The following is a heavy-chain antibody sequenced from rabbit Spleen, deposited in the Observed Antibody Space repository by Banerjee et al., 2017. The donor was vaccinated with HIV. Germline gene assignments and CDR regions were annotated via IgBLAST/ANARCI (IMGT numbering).Heavy chain of an antibody. Sequence: QEQLVESGGGLVQPEGSLTLTCTASGFSFSSSYYMCWVRQAPGKGLEWIACIDAGSGNAYYASWAKGRFTITRSTSLNTVTLQLNSLTGADTATYFCARGSKGGSWDFNLWGQGTLVTVS. CDR1: GFSFSSSYY. D-gene: IGHD7-1*01. J-gene: IGHJ4*01. CDR3: ARGSKGGSWDFNL. V-gene: IGHV1S45*01. CDR2: IDAGSGNA.